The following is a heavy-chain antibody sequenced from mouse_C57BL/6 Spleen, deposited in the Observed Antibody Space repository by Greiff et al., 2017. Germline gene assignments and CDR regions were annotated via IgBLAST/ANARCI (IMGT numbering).Heavy chain of an antibody. CDR1: GFTFSNYW. V-gene: IGHV6-3*01. J-gene: IGHJ2*01. Sequence: EVKLVESGGGLVQPGGSMKLSCVASGFTFSNYWMNWVRQSPEKGLEWVAQIRLKSDNYATHYAESVKGRFTISRDDSKSSVYLQMNNLRAEDTGIYYCTVFTTVVPFDYWGQGTTLTVSS. D-gene: IGHD1-1*01. CDR2: IRLKSDNYAT. CDR3: TVFTTVVPFDY.